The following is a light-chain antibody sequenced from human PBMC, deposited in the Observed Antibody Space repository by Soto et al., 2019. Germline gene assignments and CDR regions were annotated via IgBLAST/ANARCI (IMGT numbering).Light chain of an antibody. CDR1: SSNIGNNA. CDR3: AAWDDSLNGVV. Sequence: QSVLTQPPSVSEAPRQRVTIPCSGSSSNIGNNAVNWYQQLPGKAPKLLIYDDDLLPSGVSDRFSGSKSGTSASLAISGLQSEDEADYYCAAWDDSLNGVVFGGGTQLTVL. J-gene: IGLJ2*01. CDR2: DDD. V-gene: IGLV1-36*01.